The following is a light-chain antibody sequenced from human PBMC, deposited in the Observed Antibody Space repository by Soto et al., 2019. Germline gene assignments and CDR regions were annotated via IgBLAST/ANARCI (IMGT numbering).Light chain of an antibody. CDR2: GAS. V-gene: IGKV3-20*01. Sequence: EIVLTQSPGTLSLSPGERATLSCRASQSVSSSSLAWYQQKPGQAPRLLIYGASSRATGIPDRFSGSGSGADFTLTISRLEPEDFAGYYCHQYCISPPVTFGHGTRLEIK. J-gene: IGKJ5*01. CDR3: HQYCISPPVT. CDR1: QSVSSSS.